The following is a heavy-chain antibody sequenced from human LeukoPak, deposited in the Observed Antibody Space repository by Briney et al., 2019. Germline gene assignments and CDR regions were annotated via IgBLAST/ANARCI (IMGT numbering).Heavy chain of an antibody. V-gene: IGHV1-2*02. D-gene: IGHD6-13*01. J-gene: IGHJ3*02. CDR3: ARVGASSSWYGSHAFDI. Sequence: ASVKVSCKASGYTFTGYYMHWVRQAPGQGLEWMGWINPNSGGTNYAQKFQGRVTMTRDTSISTAYMELSRLRSDDTAVYYCARVGASSSWYGSHAFDIWGQGTMVTVSS. CDR1: GYTFTGYY. CDR2: INPNSGGT.